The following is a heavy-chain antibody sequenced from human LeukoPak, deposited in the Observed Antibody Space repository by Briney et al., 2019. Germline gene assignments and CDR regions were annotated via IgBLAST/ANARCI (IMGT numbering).Heavy chain of an antibody. CDR1: GGSISGYY. J-gene: IGHJ4*02. Sequence: SETLSLTCTVSGGSISGYYWSWIRQPPGKGLEYIGYIYYTGRATYNPPLKSRVTISVDTSRNQFSLTLSSVTAADAAVYYCARASPGTLDYWGQGALVTVSS. CDR3: ARASPGTLDY. V-gene: IGHV4-59*01. CDR2: IYYTGRA.